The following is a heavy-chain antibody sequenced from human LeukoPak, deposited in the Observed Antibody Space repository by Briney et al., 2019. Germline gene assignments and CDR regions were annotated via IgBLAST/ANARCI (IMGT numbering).Heavy chain of an antibody. V-gene: IGHV4-39*07. J-gene: IGHJ4*01. CDR2: IYYTGST. D-gene: IGHD3-22*01. CDR1: GGSIISNSYY. CDR3: ASQYYYDSVGYHFTFDF. Sequence: SETLSLTCTVSGGSIISNSYYWGWIRQPPGKGLEWIGSIYYTGSTYYNPSPKSRVTISVDTSKNQFSLKLTSVTAADTAVYYCASQYYYDSVGYHFTFDFWGQGTLVTVSS.